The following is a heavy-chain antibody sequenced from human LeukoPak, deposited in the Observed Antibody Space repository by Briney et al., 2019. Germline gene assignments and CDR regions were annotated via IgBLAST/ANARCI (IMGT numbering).Heavy chain of an antibody. Sequence: SETLSLTCAVSGGSISSGGYSWSWIRRPPGKGLEWIGYIYHSGSTYYNPSLKSRVTISVDRSKNQFSLKLSSVTAADTAVYYCARAITIFGVVIYNDAFDIWGQGTMVTVSS. CDR3: ARAITIFGVVIYNDAFDI. J-gene: IGHJ3*02. CDR2: IYHSGST. D-gene: IGHD3-3*01. CDR1: GGSISSGGYS. V-gene: IGHV4-30-2*01.